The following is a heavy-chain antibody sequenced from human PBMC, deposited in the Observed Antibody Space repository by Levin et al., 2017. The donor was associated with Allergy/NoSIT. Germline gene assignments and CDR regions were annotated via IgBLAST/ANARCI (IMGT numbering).Heavy chain of an antibody. V-gene: IGHV3-21*01. CDR3: ARDNGTLVVVPAAIDY. D-gene: IGHD2-2*01. CDR2: ISSSSSYI. Sequence: GGSLRLSCAASGFTFSSYSMNWVRQAPGKGLEWVSSISSSSSYIYYADSVKGRFTISRDNAKNSLYLQMNSLRAEDTAVYYCARDNGTLVVVPAAIDYWGQGTLVTVSS. CDR1: GFTFSSYS. J-gene: IGHJ4*02.